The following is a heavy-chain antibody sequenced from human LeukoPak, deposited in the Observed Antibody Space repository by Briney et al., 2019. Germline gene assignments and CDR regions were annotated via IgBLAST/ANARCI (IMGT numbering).Heavy chain of an antibody. CDR2: TSASGGST. Sequence: GGSLRLSCVASGFTFSSYGMSWVRQAPGKGLEWVSATSASGGSTYYADSVKGRFTISRDNSKNTLYLQMNSLRAEDTALYYCAKRSDYGGNWNYLDYWGQGTLVTVSS. D-gene: IGHD4-23*01. V-gene: IGHV3-23*01. J-gene: IGHJ4*02. CDR1: GFTFSSYG. CDR3: AKRSDYGGNWNYLDY.